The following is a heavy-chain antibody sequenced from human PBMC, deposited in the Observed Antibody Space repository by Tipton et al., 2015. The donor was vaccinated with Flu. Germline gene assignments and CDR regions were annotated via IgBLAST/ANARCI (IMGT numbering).Heavy chain of an antibody. J-gene: IGHJ5*02. CDR3: ARYGYSRRASNCFDP. D-gene: IGHD4-17*01. CDR1: GDSISSRFY. Sequence: TLSLTCTIYGDSISSRFYWGWIRQPPGKGLEWIGNIYRTGSTYHNPSLRSRVTMSIDRSKNQFSLNLKSVTAADTAFYFCARYGYSRRASNCFDPCGQGTLVTVSS. CDR2: IYRTGST. V-gene: IGHV4-38-2*02.